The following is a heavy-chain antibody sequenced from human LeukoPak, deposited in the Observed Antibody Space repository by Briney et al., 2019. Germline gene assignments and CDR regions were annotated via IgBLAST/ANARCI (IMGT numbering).Heavy chain of an antibody. CDR3: ARDLLDY. J-gene: IGHJ4*02. V-gene: IGHV4-30-2*01. Sequence: PSETLSLTCTVSGGSISSGGYYWSWIRQPPGKGLEWIGYIYHSGSTYYNPSLKSRVTISVDRSKNQFSLKLSSVTAEDTAVYYCARDLLDYWGQGTLVTVSS. CDR1: GGSISSGGYY. CDR2: IYHSGST.